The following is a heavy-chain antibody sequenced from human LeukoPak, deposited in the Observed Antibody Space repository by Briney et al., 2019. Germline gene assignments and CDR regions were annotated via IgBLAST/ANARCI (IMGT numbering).Heavy chain of an antibody. V-gene: IGHV3-7*01. D-gene: IGHD1-26*01. J-gene: IGHJ4*02. Sequence: GGSLRLSCAASGFTFSSYWMSWVRQAPGKGLEWVANIKQDGSEKYYVDSVKGRFTISRDNAKNSLYLQMNSLRAEDTAVYYCARDNFAWELSIDYWGQGTLVTVSS. CDR1: GFTFSSYW. CDR3: ARDNFAWELSIDY. CDR2: IKQDGSEK.